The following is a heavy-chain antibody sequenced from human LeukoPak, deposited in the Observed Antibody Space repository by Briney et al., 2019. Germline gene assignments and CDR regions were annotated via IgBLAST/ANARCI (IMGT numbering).Heavy chain of an antibody. D-gene: IGHD5-24*01. CDR3: ARDAETSLAN. V-gene: IGHV3-66*01. CDR2: IYLDGRA. J-gene: IGHJ4*02. Sequence: GGSLRLSCAASGFSVSSKYMNWVRQAPGKGLEWVTVIYLDGRADYADSVKGRFTISSDNSKNTVYLQMNSLKDEDTAVYYCARDAETSLANWGQGTLVTVSP. CDR1: GFSVSSKY.